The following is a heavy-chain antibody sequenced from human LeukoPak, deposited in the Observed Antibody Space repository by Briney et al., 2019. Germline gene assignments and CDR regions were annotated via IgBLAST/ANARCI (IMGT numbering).Heavy chain of an antibody. CDR3: ARETFCTNTTCPIGDHFDY. V-gene: IGHV3-21*01. D-gene: IGHD2-2*01. Sequence: PGGSLRLSCAASGLTFSSYSMNWVRQAPGKGLEWVSSISSSSRYIYYADSLKGRFTISRDNAKNSLYLQMNSLRAEDTAVYYCARETFCTNTTCPIGDHFDYWGQGTLVTVSS. J-gene: IGHJ4*02. CDR2: ISSSSRYI. CDR1: GLTFSSYS.